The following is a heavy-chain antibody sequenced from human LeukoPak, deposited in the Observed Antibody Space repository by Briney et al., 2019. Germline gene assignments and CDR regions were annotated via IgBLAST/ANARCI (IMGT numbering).Heavy chain of an antibody. CDR2: ISSTSSTR. J-gene: IGHJ4*02. V-gene: IGHV3-48*01. CDR3: ARDGEYDPGYFDY. D-gene: IGHD2/OR15-2a*01. CDR1: GFTFSSYS. Sequence: GGSLRLSCAASGFTFSSYSMNWVRQAPGKGLEWVSYISSTSSTRYYADFVKGRFTISRDNAKNSLYLQMNSLRAEDTAVYYCARDGEYDPGYFDYWGQGTLVTVSS.